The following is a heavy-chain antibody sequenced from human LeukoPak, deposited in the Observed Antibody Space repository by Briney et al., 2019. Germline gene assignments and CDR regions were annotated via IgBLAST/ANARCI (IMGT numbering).Heavy chain of an antibody. CDR3: AREQLDPEYFQH. V-gene: IGHV3-33*01. D-gene: IGHD6-13*01. CDR1: GFTFSSYG. CDR2: IWYDGSNK. J-gene: IGHJ1*01. Sequence: GSSLRLSCAASGFTFSSYGMHWVRQAPGKGLEWVAVIWYDGSNKYYADSVKGRFTISRDNSKNTLYLQMNSLRAEDTAVYYCAREQLDPEYFQHWGQGTLVTVSS.